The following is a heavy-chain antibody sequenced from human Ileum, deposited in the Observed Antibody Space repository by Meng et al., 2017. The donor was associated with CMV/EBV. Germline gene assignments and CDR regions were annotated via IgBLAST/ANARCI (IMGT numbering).Heavy chain of an antibody. CDR3: ARASPQRRFLSY. CDR1: GGSFSEYH. J-gene: IGHJ4*02. Sequence: QVKLQQSGEGLMKPSESLALVCAVHGGSFSEYHWSWISQFPGKGLEWIGEINHRGNTNYNPSLKSRVTISIDTSRNQFSLKLTSVTATDKAVYYCARASPQRRFLSYWGQGTLVTVSS. V-gene: IGHV4-34*01. D-gene: IGHD3-3*01. CDR2: INHRGNT.